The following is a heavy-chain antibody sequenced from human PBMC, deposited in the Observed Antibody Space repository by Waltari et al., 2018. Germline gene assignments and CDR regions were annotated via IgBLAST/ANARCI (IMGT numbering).Heavy chain of an antibody. CDR2: IKPNSGGT. J-gene: IGHJ4*02. D-gene: IGHD2-2*01. V-gene: IGHV1-2*02. CDR1: GYTFTGYY. CDR3: ARDDSVVPAALGY. Sequence: QVQLVQSGAEVKKPGASVKVSCKASGYTFTGYYMHWVRQAPGQGLEWTGWIKPNSGGTNYAQKFQGRVTMTRDTSISTAYMELSRLRSDDTAVYYCARDDSVVPAALGYWGQGTLVTVSS.